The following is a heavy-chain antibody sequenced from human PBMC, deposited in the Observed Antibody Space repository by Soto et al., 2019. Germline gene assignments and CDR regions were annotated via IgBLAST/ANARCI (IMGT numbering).Heavy chain of an antibody. CDR1: GFTFSSYS. CDR3: AIEELEMATIHYYGMDV. Sequence: GGSLRLSCAASGFTFSSYSMSWVRQAPGNGLEWVSVIYSGGSTYYADSVKGRFTISRDNSKNTLYLQMNSLRAEDTAVYYCAIEELEMATIHYYGMDVWGQGTTVTVSS. V-gene: IGHV3-66*01. CDR2: IYSGGST. J-gene: IGHJ6*02. D-gene: IGHD5-12*01.